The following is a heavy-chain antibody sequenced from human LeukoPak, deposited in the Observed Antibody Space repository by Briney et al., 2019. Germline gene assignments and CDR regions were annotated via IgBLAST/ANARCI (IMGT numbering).Heavy chain of an antibody. J-gene: IGHJ6*03. Sequence: GASVKVSCKASGGTFSSSAISWVRQAPGQGLEWMGGIIPIFGTANYAQKFQGRVTITTDESTSTAYMELSSLRSEDTAVYYCARASIAPRAYYYYMDVWGKGTTVTVSS. D-gene: IGHD6-6*01. V-gene: IGHV1-69*05. CDR1: GGTFSSSA. CDR2: IIPIFGTA. CDR3: ARASIAPRAYYYYMDV.